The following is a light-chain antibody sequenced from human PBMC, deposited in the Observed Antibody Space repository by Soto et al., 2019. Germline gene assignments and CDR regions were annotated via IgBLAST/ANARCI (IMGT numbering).Light chain of an antibody. CDR1: QSLNARY. J-gene: IGKJ1*01. Sequence: EIVLTQSPGTLSLSPGERATLSCRASQSLNARYLAWYQVKPGQAPRLLIYGASNRATGIPDRFSGSGSGKDFTLTISDLQSEDFAIYYCLQYDTWPPGTFGQGTKVDIK. CDR3: LQYDTWPPGT. V-gene: IGKV3-20*01. CDR2: GAS.